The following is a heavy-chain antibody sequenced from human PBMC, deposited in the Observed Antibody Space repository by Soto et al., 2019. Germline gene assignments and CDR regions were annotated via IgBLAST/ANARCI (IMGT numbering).Heavy chain of an antibody. V-gene: IGHV5-10-1*01. J-gene: IGHJ6*02. CDR2: IDPSDSYT. Sequence: GESLKISGXGSGYSFTSYWISWVRQMPGKGLEWMGRIDPSDSYTNYSPSFQGHVTISADKSISTAYLQWSSLKASDTAMYYCASKDTAMVAPYYYYGMDVWGQGTTVTVSS. CDR1: GYSFTSYW. D-gene: IGHD5-18*01. CDR3: ASKDTAMVAPYYYYGMDV.